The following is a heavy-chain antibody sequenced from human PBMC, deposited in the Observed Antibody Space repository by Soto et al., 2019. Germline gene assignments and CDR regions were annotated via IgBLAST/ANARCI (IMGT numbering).Heavy chain of an antibody. CDR1: GGSISSGDYY. J-gene: IGHJ6*02. D-gene: IGHD3-10*01. CDR2: IYYSGST. CDR3: ARGPYSNRGYYYYGMDV. Sequence: QVQLQESGPGLVKPSQTLSLTCTVSGGSISSGDYYWSWIRQPPGKGLECIGYIYYSGSTYYNPSHTSRVTISVDTSKNQFSLKLSSVTAADTAVYYCARGPYSNRGYYYYGMDVWGQGTTVTVSS. V-gene: IGHV4-30-4*01.